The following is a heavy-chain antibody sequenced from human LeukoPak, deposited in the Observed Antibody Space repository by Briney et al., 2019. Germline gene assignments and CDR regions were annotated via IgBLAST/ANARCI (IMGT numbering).Heavy chain of an antibody. Sequence: SETLSLTCTVSGGSVSSSGYYWGRIRQPPGRGLEWIGSIYYSGSTYYNPSLKSRVSISVDTSKNQFSLNLTSVTAADTAVYFCAKGKDSVAGATNDYWGQGTLVTVSS. CDR3: AKGKDSVAGATNDY. D-gene: IGHD6-19*01. CDR2: IYYSGST. CDR1: GGSVSSSGYY. J-gene: IGHJ4*02. V-gene: IGHV4-39*01.